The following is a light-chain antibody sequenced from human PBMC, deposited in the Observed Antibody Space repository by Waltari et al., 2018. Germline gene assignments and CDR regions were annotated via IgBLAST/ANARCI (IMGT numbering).Light chain of an antibody. CDR2: HAS. V-gene: IGKV3-20*01. CDR3: QHYESLPVT. J-gene: IGKJ1*01. CDR1: QSISKY. Sequence: EIVLTQSPGTLSLSPGERATLSCRASQSISKYLAWYQQKPGPDPRLLIYHASSRAAGIPDRFSGSGSGTDFSLSISRLEPEDFAVYYCQHYESLPVTFGQGTKVEIK.